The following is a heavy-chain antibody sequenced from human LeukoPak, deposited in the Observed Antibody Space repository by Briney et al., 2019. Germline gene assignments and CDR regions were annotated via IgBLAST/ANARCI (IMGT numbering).Heavy chain of an antibody. V-gene: IGHV1-69*13. CDR1: GGTFSSYA. J-gene: IGHJ3*02. D-gene: IGHD3-3*01. CDR3: ARESYDSHLDAFDI. Sequence: SVKVSCKASGGTFSSYAISWVRQAPGQALEWMGGIIPIFGTANYAQKFQGRVTITAEESTSKAYMELSSMRSEDTAVYYCARESYDSHLDAFDIWGQGTMVTVSS. CDR2: IIPIFGTA.